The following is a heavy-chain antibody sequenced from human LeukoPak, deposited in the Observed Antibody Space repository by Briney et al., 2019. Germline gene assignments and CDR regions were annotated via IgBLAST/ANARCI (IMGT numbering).Heavy chain of an antibody. CDR2: IVVGSGNT. D-gene: IGHD5-18*01. V-gene: IGHV1-58*02. CDR3: AADRGYSYGLYYYMDV. CDR1: GFTFTSSA. Sequence: GASVKVSCKASGFTFTSSAMQWVRQARGQRLEWIGWIVVGSGNTNCAQKFQERVTITRDMSTSTAYMELSSLRSEDTAVYYCAADRGYSYGLYYYMDVWGKGTTVTVSS. J-gene: IGHJ6*03.